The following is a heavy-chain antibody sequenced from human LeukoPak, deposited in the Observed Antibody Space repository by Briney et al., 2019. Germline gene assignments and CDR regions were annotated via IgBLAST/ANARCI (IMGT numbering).Heavy chain of an antibody. Sequence: GGSLRLSCAASGFTFSSYAMSWVRQAPGKGLEWVSVISASGGSAYYVDSVKGRFTMSRDNSKNTLYLQMNSLRAEDTAVYYCGRGIDYSSGPDYWGQGTLVTVSS. J-gene: IGHJ4*02. CDR2: ISASGGSA. V-gene: IGHV3-23*01. CDR1: GFTFSSYA. CDR3: GRGIDYSSGPDY. D-gene: IGHD6-19*01.